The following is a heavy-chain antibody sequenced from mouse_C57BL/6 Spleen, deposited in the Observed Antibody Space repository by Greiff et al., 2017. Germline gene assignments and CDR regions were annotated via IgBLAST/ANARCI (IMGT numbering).Heavy chain of an antibody. CDR1: GYTFTDYN. CDR2: INPNNGGT. D-gene: IGHD2-14*01. Sequence: VQLQQSGPELVKPGASVKMSCKAPGYTFTDYNMHWVKQSHGKSLEWIGYINPNNGGTSYNQKFKGKATLTVNKSSSTAYMELRSLTSEDSAVYYCARGGVPLFDYWGQGTTRTVSS. J-gene: IGHJ2*01. CDR3: ARGGVPLFDY. V-gene: IGHV1-22*01.